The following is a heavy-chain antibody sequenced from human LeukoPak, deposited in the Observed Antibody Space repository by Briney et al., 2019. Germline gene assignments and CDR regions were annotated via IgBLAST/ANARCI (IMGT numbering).Heavy chain of an antibody. Sequence: SVKASCKASGGTFSSYAISWVPQAPGQGLEWMGRIIPILGIANYTQKFQGRVTITADKSTSTAYMELSSLRAEDTAVYYRARGGPSTAFDIWGQGTMVTVSS. CDR3: ARGGPSTAFDI. CDR1: GGTFSSYA. CDR2: IIPILGIA. D-gene: IGHD3-10*01. J-gene: IGHJ3*02. V-gene: IGHV1-69*04.